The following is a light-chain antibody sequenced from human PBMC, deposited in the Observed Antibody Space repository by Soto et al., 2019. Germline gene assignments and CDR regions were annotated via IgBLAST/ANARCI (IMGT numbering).Light chain of an antibody. CDR3: QQYGTSEII. CDR2: DTS. J-gene: IGKJ5*01. V-gene: IGKV3-20*01. Sequence: EVMVQTSACAVSLSPKERATLSSLASQTLSNSFIAWYQQKPGQAPRLLIYDTSSRATGVPDRYSASGSGTDFTLTISRLEPEDFAVFFCQQYGTSEIIFGQGTRLEI. CDR1: QTLSNSF.